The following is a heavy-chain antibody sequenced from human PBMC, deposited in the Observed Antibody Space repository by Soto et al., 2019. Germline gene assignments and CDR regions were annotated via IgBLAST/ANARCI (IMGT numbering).Heavy chain of an antibody. CDR1: GFTFSSYG. D-gene: IGHD4-17*01. V-gene: IGHV3-30*18. Sequence: QVQLVESGGGVVQPGRSLRLSCAASGFTFSSYGMHWVRQAPGKGLEWVAVISYDGSNKYYADSVKGRFTISRDNSKNTLYLQMNSLRAEDTAVYYCAKAYSDYGDFPLLFDYWGQGTLVTVSS. CDR3: AKAYSDYGDFPLLFDY. CDR2: ISYDGSNK. J-gene: IGHJ4*02.